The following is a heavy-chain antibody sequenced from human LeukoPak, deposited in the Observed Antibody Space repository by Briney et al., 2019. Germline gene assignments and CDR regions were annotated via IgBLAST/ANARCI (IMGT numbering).Heavy chain of an antibody. J-gene: IGHJ4*02. V-gene: IGHV4-34*01. CDR2: INHSGST. D-gene: IGHD1-1*01. CDR3: ARRKANWNVGAHIDY. Sequence: SETLSLTCAVYGGSFSGYYWSWIRQPPGKGLEWIGEINHSGSTNYNPSLKSRVTISVDTSKNQFSLKLSSVTAADTAVYYCARRKANWNVGAHIDYWGQGTLVTVSS. CDR1: GGSFSGYY.